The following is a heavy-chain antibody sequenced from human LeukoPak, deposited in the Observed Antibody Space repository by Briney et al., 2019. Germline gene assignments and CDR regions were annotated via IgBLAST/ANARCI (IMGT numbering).Heavy chain of an antibody. CDR3: ARDVGLATVTTGGH. Sequence: PGGSLRLSCAASGLTFSSYTMHWVRQAPGKGLEWAAVISYDGNNKYYADSVKGRFTIPRDNSKHTLYLQMNSLRAEDTAVYYCARDVGLATVTTGGHWGQGTLVTVSS. V-gene: IGHV3-30-3*01. D-gene: IGHD4-11*01. CDR2: ISYDGNNK. CDR1: GLTFSSYT. J-gene: IGHJ4*02.